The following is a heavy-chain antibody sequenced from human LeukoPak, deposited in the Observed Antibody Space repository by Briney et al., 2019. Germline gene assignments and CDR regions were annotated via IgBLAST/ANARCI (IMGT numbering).Heavy chain of an antibody. Sequence: GGSLRLSCVASGFTFTSDAMNWVRQAPGKGLEWVSSTVSRGTTQYADSVKGRFTVSRDTSKNTLYLQMNSLRADDTAVYYCAKDAWSHNGVYDPFDIWGQGTMVTVSS. D-gene: IGHD2-8*01. V-gene: IGHV3-23*01. J-gene: IGHJ3*02. CDR1: GFTFTSDA. CDR2: TVSRGTT. CDR3: AKDAWSHNGVYDPFDI.